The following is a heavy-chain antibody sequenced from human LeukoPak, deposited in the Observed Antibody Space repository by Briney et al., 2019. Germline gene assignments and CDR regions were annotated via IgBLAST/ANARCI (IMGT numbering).Heavy chain of an antibody. CDR3: AKDIQLST. CDR1: GFTFRNFA. Sequence: PGRSLRLSCAASGFTFRNFAMHWVRQAPGKGLQWVAVIFNDGSNVQYVDSVKGRFTISRDNSKNALYLQMNSLRVEDTAMYFCAKDIQLSTWGLGTMVTVSS. J-gene: IGHJ3*01. CDR2: IFNDGSNV. V-gene: IGHV3-33*03. D-gene: IGHD5-24*01.